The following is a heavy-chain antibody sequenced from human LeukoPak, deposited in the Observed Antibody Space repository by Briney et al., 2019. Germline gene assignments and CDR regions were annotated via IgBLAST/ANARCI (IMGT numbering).Heavy chain of an antibody. D-gene: IGHD3-10*01. Sequence: ASVKVSCKASGGTFSSYAISWVRQAPGQGLEWMGGIIPIFGTANYAQKFQGRVTITTDESTSTAHMELGSLRSEDTAVYYCARGGSGSYFYYYMDVWGKGTTVTVSS. V-gene: IGHV1-69*05. J-gene: IGHJ6*03. CDR2: IIPIFGTA. CDR1: GGTFSSYA. CDR3: ARGGSGSYFYYYMDV.